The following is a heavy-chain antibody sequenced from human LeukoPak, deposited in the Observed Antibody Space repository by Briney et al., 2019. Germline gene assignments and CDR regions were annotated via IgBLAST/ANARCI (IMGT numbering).Heavy chain of an antibody. Sequence: ESGPTLANPTQTLTLTCTLSGFSLTTRGMCVSWIRQPPGKALEWLARIDWDDDKYYSTSLKTRLTISKDTSRNQVVFTMTNMDPVDTATYYCARMTSSYYYGMDVWGQGTTVTVSS. J-gene: IGHJ6*02. CDR2: IDWDDDK. CDR3: ARMTSSYYYGMDV. V-gene: IGHV2-70*11. CDR1: GFSLTTRGMC.